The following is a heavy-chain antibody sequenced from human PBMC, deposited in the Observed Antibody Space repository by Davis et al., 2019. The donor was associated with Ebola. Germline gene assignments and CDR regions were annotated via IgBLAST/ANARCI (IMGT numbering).Heavy chain of an antibody. CDR1: GYTFTSYD. Sequence: ASVKVSCKASGYTFTSYDISWVRQAPGQGLEWMGWISAYNGNTNYAQKFQGWVTMTRDTSISTAYMELSRLRSDDTAVYYCARENCSGGSCYFLLSVWGQGTTVTVSS. V-gene: IGHV1-2*04. J-gene: IGHJ6*02. CDR2: ISAYNGNT. CDR3: ARENCSGGSCYFLLSV. D-gene: IGHD2-15*01.